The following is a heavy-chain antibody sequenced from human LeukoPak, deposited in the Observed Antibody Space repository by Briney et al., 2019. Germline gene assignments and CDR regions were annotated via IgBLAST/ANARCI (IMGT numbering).Heavy chain of an antibody. CDR1: GFTVSSNY. J-gene: IGHJ1*01. Sequence: GGSLRLSCAASGFTVSSNYMSWVRQAPGKGLEWVANIKQDGSEKYYVDSVKGRFTISRDNAKNSLYLQMDSLRAEDTAVYYCARAQDLQQWGQGTLVTVSS. V-gene: IGHV3-7*01. CDR3: ARAQDLQQ. CDR2: IKQDGSEK.